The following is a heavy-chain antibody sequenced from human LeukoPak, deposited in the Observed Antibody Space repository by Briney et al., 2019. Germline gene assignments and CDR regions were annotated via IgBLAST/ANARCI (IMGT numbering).Heavy chain of an antibody. Sequence: GGSLRLSCAASGFTFSGSAMHWVRQASGKGLEWVGRIRSKANSYATAYAASVKGRFTISRDDSKNTAYLQMNSPKTEDTAVYYCTTYSNYADFDYWGQGTLVTVSS. CDR2: IRSKANSYAT. J-gene: IGHJ4*02. V-gene: IGHV3-73*01. CDR1: GFTFSGSA. CDR3: TTYSNYADFDY. D-gene: IGHD4-11*01.